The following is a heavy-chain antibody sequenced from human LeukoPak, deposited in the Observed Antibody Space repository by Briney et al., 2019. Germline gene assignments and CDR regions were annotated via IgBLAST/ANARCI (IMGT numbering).Heavy chain of an antibody. V-gene: IGHV3-21*01. CDR3: ARARALVSTVDLDY. CDR1: EFTFSSYS. Sequence: GGSLRLSCAASEFTFSSYSMNWVRQAPGKGLEWVSSISSSSSYIYYADSVKGRFTISRDNAKNSLYLQMNSLRAEDTAVYYCARARALVSTVDLDYWGQGTLVTVSS. D-gene: IGHD5/OR15-5a*01. J-gene: IGHJ4*02. CDR2: ISSSSSYI.